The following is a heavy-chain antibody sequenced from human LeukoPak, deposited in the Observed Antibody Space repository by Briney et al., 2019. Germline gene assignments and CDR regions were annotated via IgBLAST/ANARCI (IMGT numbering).Heavy chain of an antibody. Sequence: PGRSLRLSCAASGFTFSSYGMHWVRQAPGKGLEWVAVISYDGSNKYYADSVKGRFTISRDNSKNTLYLQMNSLRAEDTAVYYCARGDTAMAFYYFDYWGQGTLVTVSS. CDR1: GFTFSSYG. CDR2: ISYDGSNK. D-gene: IGHD5-18*01. CDR3: ARGDTAMAFYYFDY. V-gene: IGHV3-30*03. J-gene: IGHJ4*02.